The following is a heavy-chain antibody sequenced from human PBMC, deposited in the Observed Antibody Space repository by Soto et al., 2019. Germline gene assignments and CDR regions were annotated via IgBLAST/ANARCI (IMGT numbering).Heavy chain of an antibody. CDR2: ISAYNGNT. V-gene: IGHV1-18*01. J-gene: IGHJ3*02. CDR3: ARGRLGYDFWTGPLNTDAFDI. CDR1: GHTFTSYG. D-gene: IGHD3-3*01. Sequence: ASVKVSCKASGHTFTSYGISWVRQAPGQGLEWMGWISAYNGNTNYAQKLQGRVTMTTDTSTSTAYMELRSLRSDDTAVYYCARGRLGYDFWTGPLNTDAFDIWGQGTMVTVSS.